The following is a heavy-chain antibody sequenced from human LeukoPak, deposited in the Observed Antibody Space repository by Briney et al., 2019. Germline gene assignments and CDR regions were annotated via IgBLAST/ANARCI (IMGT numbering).Heavy chain of an antibody. CDR1: GGSISSGGYY. D-gene: IGHD1-26*01. CDR3: AREAKWELRPD. Sequence: SQTLSLTCTVSGGSISSGGYYWSWIRQPPGKGLEWIGYIYHSGSTYYNPSLKSRVTISVDRSKNQFSLKLSSVTAADTAVYYCAREAKWELRPDWGQGTLVTVSS. J-gene: IGHJ4*02. CDR2: IYHSGST. V-gene: IGHV4-30-2*01.